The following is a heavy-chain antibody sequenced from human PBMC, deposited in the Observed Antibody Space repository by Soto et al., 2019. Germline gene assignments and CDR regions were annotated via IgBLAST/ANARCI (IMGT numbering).Heavy chain of an antibody. Sequence: QVQLVESGGGVVQPGRSLRLSCAASGFTFSSYGMHWVRQAPGKGLEWVAVIWYDGSNKYYADSVKGRFTISRDNSKNTLYLQMNSLRAEDTAVYYCARGAHTYYYDSSGYGTFDYWGQGTLFTVSS. J-gene: IGHJ4*02. V-gene: IGHV3-33*01. CDR2: IWYDGSNK. D-gene: IGHD3-22*01. CDR3: ARGAHTYYYDSSGYGTFDY. CDR1: GFTFSSYG.